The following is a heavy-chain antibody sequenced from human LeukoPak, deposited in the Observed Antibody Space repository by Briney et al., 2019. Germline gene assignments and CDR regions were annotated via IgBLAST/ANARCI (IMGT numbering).Heavy chain of an antibody. D-gene: IGHD3-22*01. CDR3: AKGDYDSSGYDAFDI. CDR1: GFTFSSYW. J-gene: IGHJ3*02. V-gene: IGHV3-7*01. Sequence: PGGSLRLSCAASGFTFSSYWMSWVRQAPGKGLEWVANIKQDGSEKYYVDSVKGRFTISRDNSKNTLYLQMNGLRAEDTAVYYCAKGDYDSSGYDAFDIWGQGTMVTVSS. CDR2: IKQDGSEK.